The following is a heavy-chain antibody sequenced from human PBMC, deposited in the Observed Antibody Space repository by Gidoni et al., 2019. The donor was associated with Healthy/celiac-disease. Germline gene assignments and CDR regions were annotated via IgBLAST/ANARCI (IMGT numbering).Heavy chain of an antibody. D-gene: IGHD2-2*01. Sequence: QVQLQQWGAGLLKPSETLSLTCAVYGGSFSGYYWRWIRQPPGKGLEWVGEINHSGSTNYNPSLKSRVTRSVDTSKNQFYLKLSSVTAAGTAVYYWASLSQPIVVVPAAPYSDYYYYMDVWGKGTTVTVSS. J-gene: IGHJ6*03. CDR2: INHSGST. CDR1: GGSFSGYY. V-gene: IGHV4-34*01. CDR3: ASLSQPIVVVPAAPYSDYYYYMDV.